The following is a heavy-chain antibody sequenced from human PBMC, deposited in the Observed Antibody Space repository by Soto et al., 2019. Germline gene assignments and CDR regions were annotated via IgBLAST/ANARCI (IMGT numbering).Heavy chain of an antibody. CDR1: GYTFTGYY. V-gene: IGHV1-46*01. Sequence: ASVKVSCKASGYTFTGYYMHWVRQAPGQGLEWLGIIYPSGGSTRNAQKFQGRVTMTRDTSTSTVYMELSSLRSEDTAVYYCARDFSGPTDYWGRGTLVTVSS. J-gene: IGHJ4*02. D-gene: IGHD3-10*01. CDR2: IYPSGGST. CDR3: ARDFSGPTDY.